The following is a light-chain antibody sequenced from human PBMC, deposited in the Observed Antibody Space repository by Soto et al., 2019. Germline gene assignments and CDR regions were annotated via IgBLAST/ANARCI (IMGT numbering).Light chain of an antibody. CDR1: QSVSNF. V-gene: IGKV3D-15*01. CDR2: DAS. J-gene: IGKJ4*01. Sequence: EIVLTQSPATLSLSPGERATLSCRASQSVSNFLAWYQQKPGQAPRVIIYDASTRATGIPARFSGSGSGTEFTLTISRLQPEDFATYYCQQYNSYPLTFGGGTKV. CDR3: QQYNSYPLT.